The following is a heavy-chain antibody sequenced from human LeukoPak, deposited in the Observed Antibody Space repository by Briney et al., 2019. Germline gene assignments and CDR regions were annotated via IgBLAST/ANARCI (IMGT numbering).Heavy chain of an antibody. V-gene: IGHV3-53*01. D-gene: IGHD5-24*01. CDR2: IYSGDNA. CDR1: GFTVSSNY. CDR3: ATGSDGGYNHYFDY. J-gene: IGHJ4*02. Sequence: TGGSLRLSCAASGFTVSSNYMSWVRQSPGKGLEWVSVIYSGDNAYYAASVKGRFTISRDNSKNTLYLQMNSLRADDTAMYYCATGSDGGYNHYFDYWGQGTLVTVSS.